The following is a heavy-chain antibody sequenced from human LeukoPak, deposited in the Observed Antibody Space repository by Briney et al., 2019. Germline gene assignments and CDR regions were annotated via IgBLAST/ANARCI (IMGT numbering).Heavy chain of an antibody. CDR1: GFNIANHA. CDR3: VREDTPATANY. Sequence: GGSLRLSCAASGFNIANHAMSWVRQTAGKGLEWVSAISGGGDITYHADSVKGRFTISRDNSKDTLFLQMHSLRPGDTAVYYCVREDTPATANYWGQGTLVTISS. J-gene: IGHJ4*02. CDR2: ISGGGDIT. D-gene: IGHD2-21*02. V-gene: IGHV3-23*01.